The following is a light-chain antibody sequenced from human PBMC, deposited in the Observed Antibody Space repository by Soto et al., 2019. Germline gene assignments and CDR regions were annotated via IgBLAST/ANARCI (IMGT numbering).Light chain of an antibody. V-gene: IGLV2-14*01. CDR1: SSDVGGYNY. CDR2: DVS. J-gene: IGLJ1*01. Sequence: QSALTQPASVSGSPGQSITISCTGTSSDVGGYNYVSWYQQHPGKAPKHMIYDVSNRPSGVSNRFSGSKSGNTASLTISGLQAEDEADYYCSSYTSSSTSYVFGTGTKLTVL. CDR3: SSYTSSSTSYV.